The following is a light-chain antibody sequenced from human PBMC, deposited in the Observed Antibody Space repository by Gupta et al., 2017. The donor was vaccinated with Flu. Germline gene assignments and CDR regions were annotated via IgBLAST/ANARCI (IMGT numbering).Light chain of an antibody. V-gene: IGKV1-5*03. CDR1: QSVSSW. J-gene: IGKJ2*03. Sequence: DIQMTQSSSTLSASVGDRVSITCRASQSVSSWLAWYQQKPGKAPKLLIYKASTLGNGVPSRFSDSGSGTEFTLTISSLQPDDFATYYCQQYSTSSYGFGQGTKLDIK. CDR3: QQYSTSSYG. CDR2: KAS.